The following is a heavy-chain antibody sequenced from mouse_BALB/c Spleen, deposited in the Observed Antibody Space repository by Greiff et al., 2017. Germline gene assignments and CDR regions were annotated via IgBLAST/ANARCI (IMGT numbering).Heavy chain of an antibody. D-gene: IGHD1-1*01. CDR3: ARGTTVVAHFDY. Sequence: QVQLKQPGAELVKPGASVKLSCKASGYTFTSYWMHWVKQRPGQGLEWIGEINPSNGRTNYNEKFKSKATLTVDKSSSTAYMQLSSLTSEDSAVYYCARGTTVVAHFDYWGQGTTLTVSS. J-gene: IGHJ2*01. CDR2: INPSNGRT. V-gene: IGHV1S81*02. CDR1: GYTFTSYW.